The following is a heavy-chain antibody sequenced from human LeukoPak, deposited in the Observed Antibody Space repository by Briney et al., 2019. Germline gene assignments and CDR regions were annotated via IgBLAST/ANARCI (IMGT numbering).Heavy chain of an antibody. CDR3: ARALGGWSRRVGAFDI. CDR1: GGSISRYY. D-gene: IGHD2-15*01. Sequence: SETLSLTCTVSGGSISRYYWSWIRQPPGKGLEWIGYIYYSGSTNYNPSLKSRVTISVDTSKNQFSLKLSSVTAADTAVYYCARALGGWSRRVGAFDIWGQGTMVTVSS. V-gene: IGHV4-59*01. J-gene: IGHJ3*02. CDR2: IYYSGST.